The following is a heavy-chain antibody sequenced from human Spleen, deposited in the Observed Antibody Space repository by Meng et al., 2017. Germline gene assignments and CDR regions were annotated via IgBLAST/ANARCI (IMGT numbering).Heavy chain of an antibody. V-gene: IGHV4-61*01. Sequence: GSLRLSCTVSGGSVSSGSYYWSWIRQPPGKGLEWIGYIYYSGTTNYNPSLKSRVTISVDTSKNQFSLKLRSVTAADTAVYYCARVPNWGFWYFDLWGRGTQVTVSS. CDR2: IYYSGTT. J-gene: IGHJ2*01. D-gene: IGHD7-27*01. CDR3: ARVPNWGFWYFDL. CDR1: GGSVSSGSYY.